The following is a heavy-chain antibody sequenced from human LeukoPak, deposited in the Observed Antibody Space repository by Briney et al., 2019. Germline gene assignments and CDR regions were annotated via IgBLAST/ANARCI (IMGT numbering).Heavy chain of an antibody. CDR3: VGGGYSYGYFDY. CDR2: IYYTGNT. J-gene: IGHJ4*02. CDR1: GVSISNHY. Sequence: KPSETLSLTCTVSGVSISNHYSSWTRQPPGKGLEWIGYIYYTGNTNYNPSLKSRVTISEDTSKNQVSLELSSVTAADTAVYYCVGGGYSYGYFDYWGQGTLVTVSS. V-gene: IGHV4-59*08. D-gene: IGHD5-18*01.